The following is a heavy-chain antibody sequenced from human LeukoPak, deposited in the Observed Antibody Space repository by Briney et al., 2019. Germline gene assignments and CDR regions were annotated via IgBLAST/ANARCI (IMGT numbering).Heavy chain of an antibody. CDR1: GGSISSSSYY. V-gene: IGHV4-39*02. J-gene: IGHJ4*02. D-gene: IGHD1-20*01. CDR3: AREYNWSGAGVWYYFDY. CDR2: IYYSGST. Sequence: SETLSLTCTVSGGSISSSSYYWGWIRQPPGKGLEWIGSIYYSGSTYYNPSLKSRVTISVDTSKNQFSLKLSSVTAADTAVYYCAREYNWSGAGVWYYFDYWGQGTLVTVSS.